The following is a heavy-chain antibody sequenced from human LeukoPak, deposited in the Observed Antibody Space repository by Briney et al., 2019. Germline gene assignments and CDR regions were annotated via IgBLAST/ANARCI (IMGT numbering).Heavy chain of an antibody. D-gene: IGHD3-22*01. V-gene: IGHV4-34*01. CDR2: INHSGST. J-gene: IGHJ4*02. Sequence: PSETLSLTCAVYGGSLSGYYWSWIRQPPGKGLEWIGEINHSGSTNYNPSLKSRVTISVDTSKNQSSLKLSSVTAADTAVYYCARTRNTYYYDSSGYSDYWGQGTLVTVSS. CDR3: ARTRNTYYYDSSGYSDY. CDR1: GGSLSGYY.